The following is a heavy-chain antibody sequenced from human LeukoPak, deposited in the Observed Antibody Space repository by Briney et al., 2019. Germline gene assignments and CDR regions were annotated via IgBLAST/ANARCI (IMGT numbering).Heavy chain of an antibody. D-gene: IGHD3-10*01. CDR3: AREAYYYGSGRPGVIDY. J-gene: IGHJ4*02. CDR1: GGSISSYY. V-gene: IGHV4-4*07. Sequence: SETLSLTCTVSGGSISSYYWSWIRQPPGKGLEWIGRIYTSGSTNYNPSLKSRVTMSVDTSKNQFSLKLSSVTAADTAVYYCAREAYYYGSGRPGVIDYWGQGTLVTVSS. CDR2: IYTSGST.